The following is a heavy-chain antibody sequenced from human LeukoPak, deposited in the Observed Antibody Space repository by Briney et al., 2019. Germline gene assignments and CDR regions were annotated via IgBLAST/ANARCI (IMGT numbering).Heavy chain of an antibody. J-gene: IGHJ4*02. V-gene: IGHV4-4*02. Sequence: SGTLSLTCAVSGGSIRSSNWWSWVRQPPGKGLEWIGEIYHSGSTNYNPSLKSRVTISVDTSKNQFSLKLSSVTAADTAVYYCARVLSLDYGDFYFDYWGQGTLVTVSS. CDR1: GGSIRSSNW. D-gene: IGHD4-17*01. CDR3: ARVLSLDYGDFYFDY. CDR2: IYHSGST.